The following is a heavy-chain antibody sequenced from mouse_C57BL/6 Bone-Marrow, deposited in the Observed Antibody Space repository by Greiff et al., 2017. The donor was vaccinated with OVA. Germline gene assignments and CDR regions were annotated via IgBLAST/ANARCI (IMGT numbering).Heavy chain of an antibody. V-gene: IGHV14-4*01. CDR1: GFNIKDDY. CDR2: IDPENGDT. J-gene: IGHJ3*01. Sequence: EVKLQESGAELVRPGASVKLSCTASGFNIKDDYMHWVKQRPEQGLEWIGWIDPENGDTEYASKFQGKATITADTSSNTAYLQLSSLKSEDTAVYYCTPHYYGSSYDAYWGQGTLVTVSA. CDR3: TPHYYGSSYDAY. D-gene: IGHD1-1*01.